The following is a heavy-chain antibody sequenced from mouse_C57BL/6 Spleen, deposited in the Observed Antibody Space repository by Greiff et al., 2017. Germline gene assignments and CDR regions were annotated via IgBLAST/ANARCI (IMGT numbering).Heavy chain of an antibody. J-gene: IGHJ3*01. CDR3: AMEEGYEYDGASWYAY. V-gene: IGHV1-4*01. CDR1: GYTFTSYT. Sequence: VQLQQSGAELARPGASVKMSCKASGYTFTSYTMHWVKQRPGQGLEWIGYINPSSGYTKSNQKFKDTATLTADKSSSTTYMQLSSLTSEDSAVYYCAMEEGYEYDGASWYAYWGQGTLVTVSA. CDR2: INPSSGYT. D-gene: IGHD2-4*01.